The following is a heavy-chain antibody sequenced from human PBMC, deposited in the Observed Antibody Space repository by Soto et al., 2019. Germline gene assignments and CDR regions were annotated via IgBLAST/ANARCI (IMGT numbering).Heavy chain of an antibody. CDR1: GGTFSSYA. CDR3: ARDLSSYSSGWYDL. D-gene: IGHD6-19*01. CDR2: INPSGGST. V-gene: IGHV1-46*01. J-gene: IGHJ2*01. Sequence: ASVKVSCKASGGTFSSYAISWVRQAPGQGLEWMGIINPSGGSTNYAQKFQGRVTVTRDTSTSTVYLELSSLRSEDTAVYFCARDLSSYSSGWYDLWGRGTLVTVSS.